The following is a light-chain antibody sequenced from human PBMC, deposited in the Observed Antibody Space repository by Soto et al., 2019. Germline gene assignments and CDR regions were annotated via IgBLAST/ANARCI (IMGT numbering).Light chain of an antibody. CDR2: AAS. J-gene: IGKJ2*01. CDR3: QQSYTTPYT. Sequence: DIQMTQSPSSLSVSLGDRVTITCRASQNIDSYLNWYQQKPGKAPKHLIYAASSLQSGVPSGFSGSGSGTDFTLTISSLQPEDFATYYCQQSYTTPYTFGQGTKLEIK. CDR1: QNIDSY. V-gene: IGKV1-39*01.